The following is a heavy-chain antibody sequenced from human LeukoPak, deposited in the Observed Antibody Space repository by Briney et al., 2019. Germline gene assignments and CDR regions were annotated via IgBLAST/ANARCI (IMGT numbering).Heavy chain of an antibody. V-gene: IGHV3-48*01. J-gene: IGHJ4*02. D-gene: IGHD4-17*01. Sequence: GGSLRLSCAASGFTFSSYSMNWVRQAPGKGLEWVSYISSSSSSTIYYADSVKGRFTISGDNAKNSLYLQMNSLRAEDTAVYYCARDLTTPFDYWGQGTLVTVSS. CDR1: GFTFSSYS. CDR2: ISSSSSSTI. CDR3: ARDLTTPFDY.